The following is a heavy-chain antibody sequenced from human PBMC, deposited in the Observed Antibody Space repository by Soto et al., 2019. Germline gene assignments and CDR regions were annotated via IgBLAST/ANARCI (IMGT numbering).Heavy chain of an antibody. Sequence: GASVKVSCKASGYTFTSYYIHWVRHAPGQGLEWMGIINPSDGSTSYAQKFQGRVTMTRDTSTSTVYMELSSLRSEDTAVYYCAREGGYYYDSSGSDAFDIWGQGTMVTVSS. J-gene: IGHJ3*02. D-gene: IGHD3-22*01. CDR1: GYTFTSYY. CDR3: AREGGYYYDSSGSDAFDI. CDR2: INPSDGST. V-gene: IGHV1-46*01.